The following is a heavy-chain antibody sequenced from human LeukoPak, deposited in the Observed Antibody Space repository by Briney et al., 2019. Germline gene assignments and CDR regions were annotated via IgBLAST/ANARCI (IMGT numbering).Heavy chain of an antibody. Sequence: GASVKVSCKASGYTFTSYGISWVRQAPGQGLEWMGWISAYNGNTSYAQKLQGRVTMTTDTSTSTAYMELRSLRSDDTAVYYCARDTAVELGDWFDPWGQGTLVTVSS. CDR3: ARDTAVELGDWFDP. CDR2: ISAYNGNT. V-gene: IGHV1-18*01. CDR1: GYTFTSYG. J-gene: IGHJ5*02. D-gene: IGHD6-19*01.